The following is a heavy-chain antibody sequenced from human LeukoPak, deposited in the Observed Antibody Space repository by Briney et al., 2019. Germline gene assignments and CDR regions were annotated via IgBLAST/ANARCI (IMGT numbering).Heavy chain of an antibody. D-gene: IGHD5-18*01. J-gene: IGHJ4*02. CDR1: GVSISSYY. V-gene: IGHV4-4*07. Sequence: MTSETLSLTCTVSGVSISSYYWNWIRQPAGKGLEWIGRIYTSGSTSYNSSLKSRVTMSVDTSKNQFSLKLSSVTAADTAVYYCARDVGGYNYGYSLDYWGQGTLVSVSS. CDR3: ARDVGGYNYGYSLDY. CDR2: IYTSGST.